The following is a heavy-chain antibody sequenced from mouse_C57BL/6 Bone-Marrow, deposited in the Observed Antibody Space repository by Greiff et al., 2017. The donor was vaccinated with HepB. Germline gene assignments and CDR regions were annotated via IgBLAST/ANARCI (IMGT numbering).Heavy chain of an antibody. CDR2: IYPGDGDT. D-gene: IGHD2-3*01. CDR1: GYAFSSSW. V-gene: IGHV1-82*01. CDR3: AREEGWLLPFAY. J-gene: IGHJ3*01. Sequence: VKLVESGPELVKPGASVKISCKASGYAFSSSWMNWVKQRPGKGLEWIGRIYPGDGDTNYNGKFKGKATLTADKSSSTAYMQLSSLTSEDSAVYFCAREEGWLLPFAYWGQGTLVTVSA.